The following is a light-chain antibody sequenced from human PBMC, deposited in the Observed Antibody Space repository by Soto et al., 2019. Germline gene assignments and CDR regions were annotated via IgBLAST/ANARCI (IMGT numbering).Light chain of an antibody. J-gene: IGLJ2*01. CDR1: SGHSSYA. Sequence: QAVLTQSPSASASLGAPVKLTCTLSSGHSSYAIAWHQQQPEKGPRYLMKLNSDGSHSKGDGIPDRFSGSSSGAERYLTTSSLQSEDEADYYCQTWGTGIRVFGGGTKLTVL. CDR2: LNSDGSH. V-gene: IGLV4-69*01. CDR3: QTWGTGIRV.